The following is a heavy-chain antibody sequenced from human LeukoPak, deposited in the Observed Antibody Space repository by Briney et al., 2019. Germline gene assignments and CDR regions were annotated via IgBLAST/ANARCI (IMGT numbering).Heavy chain of an antibody. D-gene: IGHD6-13*01. CDR3: ARGSTRTKAAAGF. Sequence: ASVKVSCKASGYTFTSYDINWVRQATGQGLERMGWMNPNSGNTGYAQKFQGRVTMTRNTSISTAYMELSSLRSEDTAVYYCARGSTRTKAAAGFWGQGTLVTVSS. V-gene: IGHV1-8*01. CDR2: MNPNSGNT. J-gene: IGHJ4*02. CDR1: GYTFTSYD.